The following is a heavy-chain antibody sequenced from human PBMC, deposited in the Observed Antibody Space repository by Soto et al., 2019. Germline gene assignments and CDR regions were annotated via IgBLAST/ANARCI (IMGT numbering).Heavy chain of an antibody. D-gene: IGHD3-22*01. CDR2: IIPIFGTA. J-gene: IGHJ4*02. CDR3: ARGTYYYDSSGYYAKDVFDY. CDR1: GGTFSSYA. V-gene: IGHV1-69*01. Sequence: QVQLVQSGAEVKKPGSSVKVSCKASGGTFSSYAISWVRQAPGQGLEWMGGIIPIFGTANYAQKFQGRVTITADESTSTAYMDLSSLRSEDTAEYNCARGTYYYDSSGYYAKDVFDYWGQGTLVTVSS.